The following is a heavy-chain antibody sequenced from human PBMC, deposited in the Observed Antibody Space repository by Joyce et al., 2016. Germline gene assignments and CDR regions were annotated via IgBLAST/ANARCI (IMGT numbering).Heavy chain of an antibody. CDR3: ASPGTRY. CDR1: GFTFSSYW. V-gene: IGHV3-7*03. D-gene: IGHD1-14*01. CDR2: IKKDGSER. Sequence: EVHLVESGGGLVQPGGSLRLSCAASGFTFSSYWMSGVRQAPGKGLEWVANIKKDGSERYYVDSVKGRFTISRDNTKNSLYLQMNSLRVEDTAVYYCASPGTRYWGQGTLVTVSS. J-gene: IGHJ4*02.